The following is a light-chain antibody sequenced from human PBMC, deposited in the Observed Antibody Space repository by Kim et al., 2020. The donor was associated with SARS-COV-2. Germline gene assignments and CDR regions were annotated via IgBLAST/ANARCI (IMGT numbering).Light chain of an antibody. CDR1: QSVGSN. CDR3: QQYNKSPPLT. V-gene: IGKV3-15*01. CDR2: GAS. Sequence: SPGERATHSCRASQSVGSNLAWYQQIPGQAPRLLIYGASTRATGIPARFSGSGSGTEFTLTISPLQSEDFAVYYCQQYNKSPPLTFGGGTKVDIK. J-gene: IGKJ4*01.